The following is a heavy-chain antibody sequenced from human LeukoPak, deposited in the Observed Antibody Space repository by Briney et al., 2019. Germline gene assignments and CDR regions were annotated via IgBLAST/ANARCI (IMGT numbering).Heavy chain of an antibody. CDR2: IYYSGST. D-gene: IGHD5-18*01. CDR1: GGSISSSSYY. J-gene: IGHJ4*02. Sequence: SETLSLTCTVSGGSISSSSYYWGWIRQPPGKGLEWIGSIYYSGSTYYNPSLKSRVTISVDTSKNQFSLKLSSVTAADTAVYYCTRVGGRYSHGYLYYWGQGTLVNGSS. CDR3: TRVGGRYSHGYLYY. V-gene: IGHV4-39*01.